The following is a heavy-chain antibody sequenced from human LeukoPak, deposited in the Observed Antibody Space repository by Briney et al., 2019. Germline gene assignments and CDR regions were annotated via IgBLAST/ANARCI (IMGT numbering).Heavy chain of an antibody. V-gene: IGHV3-33*06. D-gene: IGHD6-13*01. Sequence: GGSLRLSCAASGFTFSSYGMHWVRQTPGKGLEWVAVIWYDGNKKYYADSVKGRFTISRGNSKNTLYLQMNSLRAEDTAVYYCAKDDASSWYFFDFWGQGTLSPSPQ. CDR2: IWYDGNKK. CDR1: GFTFSSYG. CDR3: AKDDASSWYFFDF. J-gene: IGHJ4*02.